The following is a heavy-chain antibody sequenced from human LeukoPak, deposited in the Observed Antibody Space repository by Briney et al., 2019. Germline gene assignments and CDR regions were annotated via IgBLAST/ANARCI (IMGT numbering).Heavy chain of an antibody. J-gene: IGHJ4*02. CDR1: GYTRTELS. CDR2: FDPEDGET. Sequence: ASVKVSCKVFGYTRTELSMHWVRHAPGQGLEWLGGFDPEDGETIYAQKFQGRVTMTEDTSTDTAYMELSSLRSEDTAVYYCATESKITIFGVVIRGFDYWGQGTLVTVSS. CDR3: ATESKITIFGVVIRGFDY. D-gene: IGHD3-3*01. V-gene: IGHV1-24*01.